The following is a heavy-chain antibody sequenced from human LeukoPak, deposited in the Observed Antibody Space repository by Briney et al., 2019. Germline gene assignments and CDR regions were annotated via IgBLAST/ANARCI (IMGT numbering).Heavy chain of an antibody. V-gene: IGHV3-48*02. CDR3: ARDYLSTFDQ. Sequence: PGGSLRLSCAASGFTVSSNYMNWVRQAPGKGLEWVSYISSGSTTIYYADSVKGRFTISRDNAENSLYLRMNSLRDEDTAVYYCARDYLSTFDQWGQGTLVTVSS. CDR2: ISSGSTTI. D-gene: IGHD3-16*02. J-gene: IGHJ4*02. CDR1: GFTVSSNY.